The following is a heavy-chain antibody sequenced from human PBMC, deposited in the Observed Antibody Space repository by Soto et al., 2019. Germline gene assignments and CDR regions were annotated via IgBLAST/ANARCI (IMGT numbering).Heavy chain of an antibody. CDR2: ISGSGGSP. D-gene: IGHD1-26*01. V-gene: IGHV3-23*01. J-gene: IGHJ4*02. Sequence: GGSLRLSCAASGFSFRTYTMSWVRQAPGKGLEWLSVISGSGGSPFYADSVQGRFVISRDNARNTLYLHMNSLRAEDTAMYYCAKARCTTTDCYVPDYWGRGTLVTVSS. CDR1: GFSFRTYT. CDR3: AKARCTTTDCYVPDY.